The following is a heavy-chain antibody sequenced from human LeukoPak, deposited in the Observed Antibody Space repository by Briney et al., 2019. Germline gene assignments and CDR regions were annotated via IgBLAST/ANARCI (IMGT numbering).Heavy chain of an antibody. Sequence: SVKVSCKASGYTFSTYGISWVRQAPGQGLEWMGKIIPFLGIPNYAQQFRGRVTITADKPTSTVYMELSSLRSGDSAVYYCAREAGSGWYGDDYHAMDVWGQGTTVTVSS. CDR2: IIPFLGIP. CDR3: AREAGSGWYGDDYHAMDV. CDR1: GYTFSTYG. V-gene: IGHV1-69*04. D-gene: IGHD6-19*01. J-gene: IGHJ6*02.